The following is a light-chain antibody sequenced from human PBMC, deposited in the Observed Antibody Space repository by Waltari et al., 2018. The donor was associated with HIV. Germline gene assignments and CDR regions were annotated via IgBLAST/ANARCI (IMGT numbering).Light chain of an antibody. J-gene: IGLJ3*02. CDR3: AAWDDSLNGWV. CDR2: SNN. CDR1: SHNIGSNT. V-gene: IGLV1-44*01. Sequence: QSVLTQPPSASGTPGQRVTFSCSGSSHNIGSNTVNWYQQLPGTAPKLLIYSNNQRPSGVPDRFSGSKSGTSASLAISGLQSEDEADYYCAAWDDSLNGWVFGGGTKLTVL.